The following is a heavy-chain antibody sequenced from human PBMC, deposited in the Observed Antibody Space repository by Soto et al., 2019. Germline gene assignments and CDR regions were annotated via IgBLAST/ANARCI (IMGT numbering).Heavy chain of an antibody. CDR3: AKDSISSGCFFDY. V-gene: IGHV3-23*01. CDR2: ISGSGGST. J-gene: IGHJ4*02. CDR1: GFTFSIYA. D-gene: IGHD6-19*01. Sequence: PGGSLRLSCAASGFTFSIYAMSWVRQAPGKGLEWVSAISGSGGSTYYADSVKGRFTISRDNSKNTLYLQMNSLRAEDTAVYYCAKDSISSGCFFDYWGQGTLVTVSS.